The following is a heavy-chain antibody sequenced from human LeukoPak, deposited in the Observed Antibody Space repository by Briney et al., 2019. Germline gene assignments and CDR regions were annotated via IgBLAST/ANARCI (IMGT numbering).Heavy chain of an antibody. CDR1: GYTFTGYY. D-gene: IGHD2-15*01. CDR3: ARGPVGYCSGGSCYRKAFDI. J-gene: IGHJ3*02. Sequence: ASVKVSCKASGYTFTGYYMHWVRQAPGQGLEWMGWINPNSGGTNYAQKFQGWVTMTRDTSISTAYMELSRLRSDDTAVYYCARGPVGYCSGGSCYRKAFDIWGQGTMVTVSS. CDR2: INPNSGGT. V-gene: IGHV1-2*04.